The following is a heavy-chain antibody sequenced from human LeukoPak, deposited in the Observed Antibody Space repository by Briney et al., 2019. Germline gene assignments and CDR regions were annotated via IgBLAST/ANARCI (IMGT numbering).Heavy chain of an antibody. Sequence: GGSLRLSCAASGFTLSSYAMSWVRQAPGKGLEWVSGISGSGGSTYHAGSVKGRFTISRDNSKNTLYLQMNSLRAEDTAVYYCAKDFLDNRERPYYMVVWGKGTTVTVSS. CDR2: ISGSGGST. V-gene: IGHV3-23*01. D-gene: IGHD1-1*01. CDR3: AKDFLDNRERPYYMVV. CDR1: GFTLSSYA. J-gene: IGHJ6*03.